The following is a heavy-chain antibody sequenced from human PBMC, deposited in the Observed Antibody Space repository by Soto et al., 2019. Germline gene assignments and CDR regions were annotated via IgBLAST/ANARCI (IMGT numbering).Heavy chain of an antibody. D-gene: IGHD4-17*01. V-gene: IGHV3-15*01. CDR2: IKNKVDGGAE. CDR1: GINFINAW. CDR3: TTDPGDYQDF. Sequence: EVQLVESGGDLVKPGGCLRLSCTVSGINFINAWMSWVRQVPGKGLEWVGRIKNKVDGGAENYAAPVRGRFTISRDDSRNTLFLQMNSLETDDTAIYYCTTDPGDYQDFWGQGTLVTVSS. J-gene: IGHJ4*02.